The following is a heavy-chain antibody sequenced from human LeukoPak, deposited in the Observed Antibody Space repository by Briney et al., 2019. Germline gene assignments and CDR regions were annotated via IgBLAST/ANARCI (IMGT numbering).Heavy chain of an antibody. V-gene: IGHV4-59*12. CDR3: ARGPGMYSSVNHDAFDI. J-gene: IGHJ3*02. CDR2: IYYSGST. D-gene: IGHD6-25*01. Sequence: SETLSLTCTVSGGSISSYYWSWIRQPPGKGLEWIGYIYYSGSTNYNPSLKSRVTISVDTSKNQFSLKLSSVTAADTAVYYCARGPGMYSSVNHDAFDIWGQGTMVTVSS. CDR1: GGSISSYY.